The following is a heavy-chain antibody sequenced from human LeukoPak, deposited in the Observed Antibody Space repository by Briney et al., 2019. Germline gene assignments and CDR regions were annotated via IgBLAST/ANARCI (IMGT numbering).Heavy chain of an antibody. CDR3: ARAARGFYDSSGYSFDY. CDR2: IIPIFGTA. Sequence: SVKVSCKASGGTFSRYAISWVRQAPGQGLEWMGGIIPIFGTANYAQKFQGRVTITADESTSTAYMGLSSLRSEDTAVYYCARAARGFYDSSGYSFDYWGQGTLVTVSS. D-gene: IGHD3-22*01. J-gene: IGHJ4*02. CDR1: GGTFSRYA. V-gene: IGHV1-69*13.